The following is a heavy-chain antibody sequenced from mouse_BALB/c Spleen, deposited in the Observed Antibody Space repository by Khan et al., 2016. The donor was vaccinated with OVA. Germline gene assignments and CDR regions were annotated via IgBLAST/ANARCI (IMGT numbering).Heavy chain of an antibody. CDR1: GYSITSDYA. CDR3: ARIYGGDFDY. V-gene: IGHV3-2*02. CDR2: ISYSGNT. D-gene: IGHD1-1*01. Sequence: EVQLQESGPGLVKPSQSLSLTCTVTGYSITSDYAWNWIRQLPGNKLEWMGHISYSGNTKYNPSLKSRISITRDTSKNQFFLQLNSVTTEDTATYYCARIYGGDFDYWGQGTTLTVSS. J-gene: IGHJ2*01.